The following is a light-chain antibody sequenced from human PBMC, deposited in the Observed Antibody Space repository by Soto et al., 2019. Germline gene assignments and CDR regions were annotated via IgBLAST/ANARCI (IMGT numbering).Light chain of an antibody. Sequence: ENVLTQSPGALSLSPGERAILNYRAGQSVSSSYLAWYQQKPGQAPRLLIYGASSRATGIPDRFSGSGSGTDFTLTISRLEPEDFAVYCCQQYGSSPLSTFGQGTKVDIK. J-gene: IGKJ1*01. CDR1: QSVSSSY. CDR3: QQYGSSPLST. CDR2: GAS. V-gene: IGKV3-20*01.